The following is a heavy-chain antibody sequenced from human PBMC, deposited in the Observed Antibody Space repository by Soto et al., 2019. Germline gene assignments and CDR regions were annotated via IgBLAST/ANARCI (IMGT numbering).Heavy chain of an antibody. Sequence: PGGSLRLSCAASGFTFSNYAINWVRQAPGKGLEWVSTISAKGGSTDYADSVKGRFTISRDNSRNTLYLQMNSLRAEDTAVYYCAKAGIAARPVFYFDFWGQGTLVTVSS. V-gene: IGHV3-23*01. CDR1: GFTFSNYA. D-gene: IGHD6-6*01. CDR3: AKAGIAARPVFYFDF. J-gene: IGHJ4*02. CDR2: ISAKGGST.